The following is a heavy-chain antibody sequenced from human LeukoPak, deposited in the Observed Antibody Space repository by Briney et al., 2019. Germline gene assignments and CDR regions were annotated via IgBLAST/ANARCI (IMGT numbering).Heavy chain of an antibody. CDR2: IIPIFGTA. J-gene: IGHJ4*02. CDR1: GGTFSSYA. V-gene: IGHV1-69*13. CDR3: ASDVHSTADPYDY. D-gene: IGHD2-2*01. Sequence: ASVKVSCKASGGTFSSYAISWVRQAPGQGLVWMGGIIPIFGTANYAQKFQGRVTITADESTSTAYMELSSLRSEDTAVYYCASDVHSTADPYDYWGQETLVTVSS.